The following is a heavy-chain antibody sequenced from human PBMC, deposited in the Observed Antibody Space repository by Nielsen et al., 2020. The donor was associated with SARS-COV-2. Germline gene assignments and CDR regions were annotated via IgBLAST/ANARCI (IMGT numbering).Heavy chain of an antibody. V-gene: IGHV3-21*01. CDR2: ISSSSSYI. CDR1: GFTFSSYS. J-gene: IGHJ3*02. Sequence: GSLRLSCAASGFTFSSYSMNWVRQAPGKGLEWVSSISSSSSYIYYAGSAKGRFTISRDNAKNSLYLQMNSLRAEDTAVYYCARASRAAGGAFDIWGQGTMVTVSS. D-gene: IGHD1-26*01. CDR3: ARASRAAGGAFDI.